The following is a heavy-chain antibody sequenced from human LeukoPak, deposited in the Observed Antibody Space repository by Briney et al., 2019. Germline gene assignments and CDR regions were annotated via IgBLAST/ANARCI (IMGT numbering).Heavy chain of an antibody. V-gene: IGHV1-2*02. CDR3: AREMAYRSGYYSDYYYGMDV. D-gene: IGHD3-22*01. CDR1: GYTFTGYY. CDR2: INPNSGGT. Sequence: ASVKVSCTTSGYTFTGYYMHWVRQAPGQGLEWMGWINPNSGGTNYAQKFQGRVTMTKDTSISTAYLELSRLRSDDTAVYYCAREMAYRSGYYSDYYYGMDVWGQGTTVTVSS. J-gene: IGHJ6*02.